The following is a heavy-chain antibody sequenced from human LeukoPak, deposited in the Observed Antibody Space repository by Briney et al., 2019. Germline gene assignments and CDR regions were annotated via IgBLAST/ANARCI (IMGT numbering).Heavy chain of an antibody. CDR3: AKDRRYCSTTSCPVNFYYYYMDV. Sequence: GGSLRLSCAASGFTFSSYAMSWVRQAPGKGLEWVSAISGSGGSTYYADSVKGRFTISRDNSKNTLYLQMNSLRAEDTAVYYCAKDRRYCSTTSCPVNFYYYYMDVWGKGTTVTVSS. V-gene: IGHV3-23*01. J-gene: IGHJ6*03. D-gene: IGHD2-2*01. CDR1: GFTFSSYA. CDR2: ISGSGGST.